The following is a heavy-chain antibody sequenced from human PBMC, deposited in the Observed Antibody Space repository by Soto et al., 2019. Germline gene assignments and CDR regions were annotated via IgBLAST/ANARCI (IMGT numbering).Heavy chain of an antibody. CDR1: GFTFSSYA. Sequence: QVQLVESGGGVVQPGRSLRLSCAASGFTFSSYAMHWVRQAPGKGLEWVAVISYDGSNKYYADSVKGRFTISRDNSKNTLYLQMNSLIAEATAVYYCARVPSSSGRAHFDYWGQGTLVTVSS. CDR3: ARVPSSSGRAHFDY. J-gene: IGHJ4*02. V-gene: IGHV3-30-3*01. D-gene: IGHD2-15*01. CDR2: ISYDGSNK.